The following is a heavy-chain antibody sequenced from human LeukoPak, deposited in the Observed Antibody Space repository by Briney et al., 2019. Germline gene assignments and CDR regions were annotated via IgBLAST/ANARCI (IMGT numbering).Heavy chain of an antibody. CDR1: GFTFSDYD. CDR2: ISSSSSYT. J-gene: IGHJ4*02. CDR3: ARDPSDYYDSSGLDY. D-gene: IGHD3-22*01. Sequence: GSLRLSCAASGFTFSDYDMSWIRQAPGKGLEWVSYISSSSSYTNYADSVKGRFSISRDNAKNLLYLQMNSLRAEDTAVYYCARDPSDYYDSSGLDYWGQGTLVSVSS. V-gene: IGHV3-11*05.